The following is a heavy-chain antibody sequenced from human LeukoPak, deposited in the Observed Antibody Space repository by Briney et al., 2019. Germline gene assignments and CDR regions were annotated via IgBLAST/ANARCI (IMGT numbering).Heavy chain of an antibody. CDR3: AKGPRDWYFDL. CDR2: KSFDGSIG. J-gene: IGHJ2*01. CDR1: GFTFSTYG. Sequence: PGGSLRLSCAASGFTFSTYGMHWVRQAPGKGLGWVAVKSFDGSIGYYADSVKGRFTISRDNSRNTLYLQMNSLRPEDTAVYYCAKGPRDWYFDLWGRGTLVTVSS. V-gene: IGHV3-30*18.